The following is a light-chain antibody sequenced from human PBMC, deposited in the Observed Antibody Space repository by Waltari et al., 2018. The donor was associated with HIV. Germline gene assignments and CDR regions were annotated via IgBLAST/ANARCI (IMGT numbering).Light chain of an antibody. V-gene: IGLV10-54*04. Sequence: QTGLTQPQLLSVGMKQTATLIYSGDNHDVDRHRVDLQQHQQGRPPTLLSQRNTNRPPGVAPQFSASRSGKTICLTITALQAEDEADYYCLVWDTSLSAWVFGGGTHLTVL. J-gene: IGLJ3*02. CDR3: LVWDTSLSAWV. CDR2: RNT. CDR1: NHDVDRHR.